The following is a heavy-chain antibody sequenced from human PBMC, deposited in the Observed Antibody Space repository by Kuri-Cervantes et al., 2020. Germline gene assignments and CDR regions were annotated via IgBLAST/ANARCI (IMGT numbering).Heavy chain of an antibody. V-gene: IGHV1-69*13. J-gene: IGHJ3*02. CDR3: ARGPLYYYDSSGYHVSAFDI. D-gene: IGHD3-22*01. Sequence: SVKVSCKASGGTFSSYAISWVRQAPGQGLEWMGGIIPIFGTANYARKFQGRVTITADESTSTAYMELSSLRSEDTAVYYCARGPLYYYDSSGYHVSAFDIWGQGTMVTVSS. CDR2: IIPIFGTA. CDR1: GGTFSSYA.